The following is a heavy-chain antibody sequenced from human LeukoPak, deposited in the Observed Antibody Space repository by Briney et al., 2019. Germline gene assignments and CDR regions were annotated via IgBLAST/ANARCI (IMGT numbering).Heavy chain of an antibody. V-gene: IGHV3-48*04. D-gene: IGHD1-26*01. CDR1: GFTFSSYS. Sequence: GGSLRLSCAASGFTFSSYSMNYVRQAPGKGLEGFSFISSSSSTIYYADSVKGRFTISRDNAKNSLYLQMNSLRAEDTAVYYCARDRGGSYSAIDYWGQGTLVTVSS. CDR3: ARDRGGSYSAIDY. CDR2: ISSSSSTI. J-gene: IGHJ4*02.